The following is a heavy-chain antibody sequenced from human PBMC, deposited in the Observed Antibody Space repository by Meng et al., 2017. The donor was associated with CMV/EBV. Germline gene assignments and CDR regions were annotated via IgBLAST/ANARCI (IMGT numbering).Heavy chain of an antibody. CDR2: ISSSSSTI. V-gene: IGHV3-48*04. CDR3: AKGGPSPIAAVGLVDY. Sequence: GGSLRLSCAASGFTFSSYSMNWVRQAPGKGLEWVSYISSSSSTIYYADSVKGRFTISRDNAKNSLYLQMNSLRAEDTALYYCAKGGPSPIAAVGLVDYWGQGTLVTVSS. J-gene: IGHJ4*02. D-gene: IGHD6-13*01. CDR1: GFTFSSYS.